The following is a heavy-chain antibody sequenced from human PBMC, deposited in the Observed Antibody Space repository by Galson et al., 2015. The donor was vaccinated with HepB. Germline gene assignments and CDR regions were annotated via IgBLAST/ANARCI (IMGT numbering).Heavy chain of an antibody. CDR3: ARSLDIVVVPAAISDYYYYGMDV. CDR1: GFTFSSYA. V-gene: IGHV3-30-3*01. D-gene: IGHD2-2*01. CDR2: ISYDGSNK. Sequence: SLRLSCAASGFTFSSYAMHWVRQASGKGLEWVAVISYDGSNKYYADSVKGRFTISRDNSKNTLYLQMNSLRAEDTAVYYCARSLDIVVVPAAISDYYYYGMDVWGQGTTVTVSS. J-gene: IGHJ6*02.